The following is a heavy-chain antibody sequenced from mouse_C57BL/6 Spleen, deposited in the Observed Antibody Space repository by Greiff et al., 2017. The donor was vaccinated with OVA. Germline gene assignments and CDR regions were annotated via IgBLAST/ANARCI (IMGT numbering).Heavy chain of an antibody. CDR1: GYTFTSYW. D-gene: IGHD2-4*01. V-gene: IGHV1-74*01. Sequence: QVHVKQPGAELVKPGASVKVSCKASGYTFTSYWMHWVKQRPGQGLEWIGRIHPSDSDTNYNQKFKGKATLTVDKSSSTAYMQLSSLTSEDSAVYYCAIFGLYYDYDMDYWGQGTSVTVSS. J-gene: IGHJ4*01. CDR2: IHPSDSDT. CDR3: AIFGLYYDYDMDY.